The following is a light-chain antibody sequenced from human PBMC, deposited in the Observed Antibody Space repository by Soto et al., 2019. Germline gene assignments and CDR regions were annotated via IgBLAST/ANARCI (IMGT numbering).Light chain of an antibody. CDR2: AAS. J-gene: IGKJ2*01. V-gene: IGKV1-39*01. CDR1: QSISIY. CDR3: QQSYSTPRA. Sequence: DIQMTQSPSSLSASVGDRVSITCRASQSISIYLNWYQQKPGRAPKVLIYAASSLQSGVPSRFSGSGSGTDFTLTISSLQPEDFATYYCQQSYSTPRAFGQGTELEIK.